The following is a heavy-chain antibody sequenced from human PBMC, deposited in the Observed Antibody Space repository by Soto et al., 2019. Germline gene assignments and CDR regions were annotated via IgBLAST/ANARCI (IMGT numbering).Heavy chain of an antibody. CDR1: GASISGFY. Sequence: SETLSLTCTVPGASISGFYWSWIRQAAGKGLEWIGRSYATGTTNYTPSLQSRVMMSVDTSKKQSSLTLRSVTAPVTAVYYCVRDGTKTLREWFDPWGQGMSVTVSS. J-gene: IGHJ5*02. V-gene: IGHV4-4*07. CDR3: VRDGTKTLREWFDP. D-gene: IGHD1-1*01. CDR2: SYATGTT.